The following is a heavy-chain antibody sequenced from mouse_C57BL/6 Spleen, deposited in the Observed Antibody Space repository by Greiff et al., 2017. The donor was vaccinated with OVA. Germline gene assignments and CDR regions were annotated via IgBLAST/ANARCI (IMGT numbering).Heavy chain of an antibody. D-gene: IGHD1-1*01. CDR1: GYTFTDYN. Sequence: VHVKQSGPELVKPGASVKIPCKASGYTFTDYNMDWVKQSHGKSLEWIGDINPNNGGTNYNQKFKGKATLTVDKSSNTAYMELRSLTSEDTAVYYCARDGYNPYGGCWGQGTTLT. CDR2: INPNNGGT. J-gene: IGHJ2*01. CDR3: ARDGYNPYGGC. V-gene: IGHV1-18*01.